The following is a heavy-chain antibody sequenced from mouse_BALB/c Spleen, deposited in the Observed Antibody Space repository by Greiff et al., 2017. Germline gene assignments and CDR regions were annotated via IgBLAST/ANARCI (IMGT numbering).Heavy chain of an antibody. Sequence: QVQLQQSGPGLVAPSQSLSITCTVSGFSLTGYAVNWVRQPPGKGLEWLGMIWGNGSTDYNSALETRLGTSKDNSKNQVFLKMNSLQTDDTARYYCDKYDCDWYFDVWGAGTTVTVSS. CDR3: DKYDCDWYFDV. J-gene: IGHJ1*01. CDR2: IWGNGST. CDR1: GFSLTGYA. V-gene: IGHV2-6-7*01. D-gene: IGHD2-4*01.